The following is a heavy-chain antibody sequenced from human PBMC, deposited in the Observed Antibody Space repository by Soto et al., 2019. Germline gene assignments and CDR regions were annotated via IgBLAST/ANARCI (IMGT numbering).Heavy chain of an antibody. Sequence: GGSLRLSCAASGFTFSSYGMHWVRQAPGKGLEWVAVIWYDGSNKYYADSVKGRFTISRDNSKNTLYLQMNSLRAEDTAVYYCARARSISWYAFDIWGQGTMVTVSS. D-gene: IGHD6-13*01. J-gene: IGHJ3*02. V-gene: IGHV3-33*01. CDR2: IWYDGSNK. CDR1: GFTFSSYG. CDR3: ARARSISWYAFDI.